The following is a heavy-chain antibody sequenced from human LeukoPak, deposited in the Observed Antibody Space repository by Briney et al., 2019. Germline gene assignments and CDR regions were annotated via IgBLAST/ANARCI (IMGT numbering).Heavy chain of an antibody. CDR2: IYYSGTT. CDR1: GDSISRTNFY. CDR3: ARDVAAAGTRYFDY. Sequence: SETLSLTCTVSGDSISRTNFYWGWIRQPPGKGLEWIGSIYYSGTTNYNPSLKSRVTISVDTSKKQFSLKLRSVTAADTAVYYCARDVAAAGTRYFDYWGQGTLVTVSS. D-gene: IGHD6-13*01. V-gene: IGHV4-39*02. J-gene: IGHJ4*02.